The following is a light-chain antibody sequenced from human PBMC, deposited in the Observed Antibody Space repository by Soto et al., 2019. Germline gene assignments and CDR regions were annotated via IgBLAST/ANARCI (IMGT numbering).Light chain of an antibody. CDR3: QQYNSYSIT. V-gene: IGKV1-5*01. Sequence: DIQMTQSPSTLSASVGDRVTITXXASQSISNRLAWYQQKPGKAPKVLIYDASSLESGVPSRFSGSGSGTEFTLTISSLQPDDFATYYCQQYNSYSITFGQGTRLEI. J-gene: IGKJ5*01. CDR1: QSISNR. CDR2: DAS.